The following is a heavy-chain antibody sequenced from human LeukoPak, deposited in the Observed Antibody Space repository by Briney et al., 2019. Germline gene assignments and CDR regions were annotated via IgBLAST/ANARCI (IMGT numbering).Heavy chain of an antibody. V-gene: IGHV3-21*01. D-gene: IGHD6-19*01. Sequence: GGSLRLSCAASGFTFSIYSMDWVRQAPGKGLEWVSSISSSSSYIYYADSVKGRFTISRDNAKNSLYLQMNSLRAEDTAVYYCARGGGPSIAVAGTDYWGQGTLVTVSS. CDR2: ISSSSSYI. J-gene: IGHJ4*02. CDR3: ARGGGPSIAVAGTDY. CDR1: GFTFSIYS.